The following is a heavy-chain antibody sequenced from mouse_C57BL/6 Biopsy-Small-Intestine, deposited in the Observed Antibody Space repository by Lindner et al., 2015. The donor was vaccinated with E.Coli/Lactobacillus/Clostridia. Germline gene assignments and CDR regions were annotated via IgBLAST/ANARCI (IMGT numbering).Heavy chain of an antibody. CDR2: IYPGDGDT. J-gene: IGHJ4*01. CDR1: GYAFSSSW. Sequence: VQLQESGPELVKPGASVKISCKASGYAFSSSWMNWVKQRPGKGLERIGWIYPGDGDTNYNGKFKGKATLTADRSSSTAYMQLSSLTPEDSAVYFCARGFYYSNYYTMDYWGQGTSVTVSS. D-gene: IGHD2-5*01. V-gene: IGHV1-80*01. CDR3: ARGFYYSNYYTMDY.